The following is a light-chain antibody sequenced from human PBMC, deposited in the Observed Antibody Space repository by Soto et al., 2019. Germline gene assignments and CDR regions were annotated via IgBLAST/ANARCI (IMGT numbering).Light chain of an antibody. J-gene: IGLJ2*01. CDR2: DVS. Sequence: QSALTQGASVSGSPGQSITISCPGTGSDSVSWYQQHPGKPPRLIIYDVSDRPSGFSHRFSGSKSGNTASLTISGLQAEDEADYYCCSYTAGNVLFGGGTKLTVL. CDR3: CSYTAGNVL. CDR1: GSDS. V-gene: IGLV2-14*03.